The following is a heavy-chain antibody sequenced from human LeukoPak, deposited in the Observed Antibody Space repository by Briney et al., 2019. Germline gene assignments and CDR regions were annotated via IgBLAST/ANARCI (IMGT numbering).Heavy chain of an antibody. Sequence: SQTLSLTCAVSSGSISSCGYSWSWIRQPPGKGLEWIGYIYHSGSTYYNPSLKSRVTISVDTSKNQFSLKLSSVTAADTAVYYCATRRTTVVTRRAFDIWGQGTMVTVSS. CDR3: ATRRTTVVTRRAFDI. CDR1: SGSISSCGYS. V-gene: IGHV4-30-2*01. J-gene: IGHJ3*02. CDR2: IYHSGST. D-gene: IGHD4-23*01.